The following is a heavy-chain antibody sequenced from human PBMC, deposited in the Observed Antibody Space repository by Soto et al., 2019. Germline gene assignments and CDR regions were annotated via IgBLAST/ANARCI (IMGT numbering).Heavy chain of an antibody. D-gene: IGHD2-15*01. V-gene: IGHV3-7*01. J-gene: IGHJ3*02. Sequence: GGSLRLSCASSGFTFXSYWMSLVRQAPGKGLEWVANIKPDGSEKSYVDSVKGRLTISRDNAKNSLYLQMNSLRADNTVVYYCAREDKNTFDIWGQGTVVTVSS. CDR1: GFTFXSYW. CDR2: IKPDGSEK. CDR3: AREDKNTFDI.